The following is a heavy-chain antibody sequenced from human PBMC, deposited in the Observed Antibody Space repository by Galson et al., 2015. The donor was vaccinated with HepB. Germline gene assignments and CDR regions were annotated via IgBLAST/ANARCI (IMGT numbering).Heavy chain of an antibody. J-gene: IGHJ1*01. V-gene: IGHV1-2*02. Sequence: SVKVSCKASGYTFTGYYMHWVRQAPGQGLEWMGWINPNSGGTNYAQKFQGRVTMTRDTSISTAYMELSRLRSDDTAVYYCARASIAAAGDGDFQHWGQGTLVTVSS. CDR1: GYTFTGYY. D-gene: IGHD6-13*01. CDR2: INPNSGGT. CDR3: ARASIAAAGDGDFQH.